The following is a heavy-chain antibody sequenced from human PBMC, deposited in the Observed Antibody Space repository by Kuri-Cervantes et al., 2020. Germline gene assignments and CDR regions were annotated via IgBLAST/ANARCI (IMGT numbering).Heavy chain of an antibody. Sequence: GGSLRLSCAASGFTFSSYAMHWVRQAPGKGLEWVAVISYDGSNKYYADSVKGRFTISRDNSKNTLYLQMNSLRAEDTAVYYCARVTYDYVWGSYRHNYFDYWGQGTLVTVSS. CDR1: GFTFSSYA. V-gene: IGHV3-30-3*01. J-gene: IGHJ4*02. CDR2: ISYDGSNK. D-gene: IGHD3-16*02. CDR3: ARVTYDYVWGSYRHNYFDY.